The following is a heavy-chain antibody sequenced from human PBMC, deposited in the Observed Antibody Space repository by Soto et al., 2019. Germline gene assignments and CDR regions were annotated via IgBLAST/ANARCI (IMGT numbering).Heavy chain of an antibody. J-gene: IGHJ5*02. CDR3: ARVRRYYDILTGYFDGWFDP. D-gene: IGHD3-9*01. CDR1: GYTLTSYG. Sequence: QVQLVQSGAEVKKPGASVKVSCKASGYTLTSYGISWVRQAPGQRLEWMGWISAYNGNTNYAQKLQGRVTMTTDTSTSTAYMERRSLISDETAVYYCARVRRYYDILTGYFDGWFDPWGQGTLVTVSS. CDR2: ISAYNGNT. V-gene: IGHV1-18*01.